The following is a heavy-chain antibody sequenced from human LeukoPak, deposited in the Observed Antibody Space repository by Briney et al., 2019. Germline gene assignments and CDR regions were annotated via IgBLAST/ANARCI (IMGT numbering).Heavy chain of an antibody. D-gene: IGHD1-1*01. CDR2: INPNSGGT. CDR1: GYTFTGYY. CDR3: APSGGTTSGFHMWYFDY. V-gene: IGHV1-2*02. Sequence: ASAKVSCKASGYTFTGYYMHWVRQAPGQGLEWMGWINPNSGGTNYVQKFQGRVTMTRDTSISTAYMELSRLRSDDTAVYYCAPSGGTTSGFHMWYFDYWGQGTLVTVSS. J-gene: IGHJ4*02.